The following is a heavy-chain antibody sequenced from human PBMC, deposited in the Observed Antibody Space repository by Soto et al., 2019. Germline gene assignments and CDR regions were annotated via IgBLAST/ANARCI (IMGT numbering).Heavy chain of an antibody. D-gene: IGHD3-16*02. CDR1: GFTFSSYA. CDR3: AKDAGYRKRISAHPIDY. Sequence: PGGSLRLSCAASGFTFSSYAMSWVRQAPGKGLEWVSAISGSGGSTYYADSVKGRFTISRDNSKNTLYLQMNSLRAEDTAVYYCAKDAGYRKRISAHPIDYWGQGTLVTVSS. V-gene: IGHV3-23*01. J-gene: IGHJ4*02. CDR2: ISGSGGST.